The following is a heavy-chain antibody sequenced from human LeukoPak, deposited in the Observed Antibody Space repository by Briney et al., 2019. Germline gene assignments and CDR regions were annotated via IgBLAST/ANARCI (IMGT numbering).Heavy chain of an antibody. J-gene: IGHJ4*02. Sequence: SETLSLTCTVSGYSISSGYYWGWIRQPPGKGLEWIGNIYHSGSTYYNPSLKSRVTISVDTSKNQFSLKLSSVTAADTAVYYCARGRMATITALDYWGQGTLVTVSS. D-gene: IGHD5-24*01. CDR3: ARGRMATITALDY. CDR1: GYSISSGYY. V-gene: IGHV4-38-2*02. CDR2: IYHSGST.